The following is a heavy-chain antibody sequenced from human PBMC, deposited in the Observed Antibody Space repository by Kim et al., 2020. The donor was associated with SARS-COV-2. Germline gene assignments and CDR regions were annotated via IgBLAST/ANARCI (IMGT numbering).Heavy chain of an antibody. CDR3: ARGPIAVAGSADY. Sequence: SETLSLTCAVYGGSFSGYYWSWIRQPPGKGLEWIGEINHSGSTNYNPSLKSRVTISVDTSKNQFSLKLSSVTAADTAVYYCARGPIAVAGSADYWGQGTLVTVSS. D-gene: IGHD6-19*01. CDR2: INHSGST. V-gene: IGHV4-34*01. J-gene: IGHJ4*02. CDR1: GGSFSGYY.